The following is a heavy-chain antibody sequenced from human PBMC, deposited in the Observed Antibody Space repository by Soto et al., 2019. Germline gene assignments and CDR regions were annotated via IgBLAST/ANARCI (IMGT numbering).Heavy chain of an antibody. V-gene: IGHV1-2*04. CDR3: ARGPYYYDSSGFYYYGMDV. CDR1: GYTFTGYY. J-gene: IGHJ6*02. CDR2: INPNSGGT. Sequence: QVQLVQSGAEVKKPGASVKVSCKASGYTFTGYYMHWVRQAPGQGLEWMGWINPNSGGTNYAQKFQGWVTMTRDTSISTAYMELSRLRSDDTAVYYCARGPYYYDSSGFYYYGMDVWGQGTTVTVSS. D-gene: IGHD3-22*01.